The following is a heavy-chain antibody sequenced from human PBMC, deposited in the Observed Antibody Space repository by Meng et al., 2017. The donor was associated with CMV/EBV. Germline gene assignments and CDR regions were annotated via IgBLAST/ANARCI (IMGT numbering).Heavy chain of an antibody. Sequence: GESLKISCAASGFTVSSNYMSWVRQAPGEGLEWVSVIYSGGSTYYADSVKGRFTISRDNSKNTLYLQMNSLRAEDTAVYYCARETTIGGMDVWGQGTTVTVSS. CDR1: GFTVSSNY. D-gene: IGHD1-14*01. CDR3: ARETTIGGMDV. J-gene: IGHJ6*02. CDR2: IYSGGST. V-gene: IGHV3-53*01.